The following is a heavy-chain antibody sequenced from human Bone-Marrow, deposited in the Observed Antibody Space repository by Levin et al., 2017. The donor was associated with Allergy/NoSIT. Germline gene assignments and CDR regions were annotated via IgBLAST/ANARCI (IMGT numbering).Heavy chain of an antibody. Sequence: GGSLRLSCAASGFTFDDYAMHWVRQAPGKGLEWVSGISWNSGSIGYADSVKGRFTISRDNAKNSLYLQMNSLRAEDTALYYCAKDGSHSTITMIVENWGQGTLVTVSS. J-gene: IGHJ4*02. CDR1: GFTFDDYA. D-gene: IGHD3-22*01. V-gene: IGHV3-9*01. CDR3: AKDGSHSTITMIVEN. CDR2: ISWNSGSI.